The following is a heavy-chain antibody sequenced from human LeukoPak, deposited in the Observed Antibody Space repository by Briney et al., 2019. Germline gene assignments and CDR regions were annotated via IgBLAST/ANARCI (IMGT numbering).Heavy chain of an antibody. CDR2: MRPTDGYA. D-gene: IGHD6-19*01. Sequence: ASVKVSCKASGYTFIAYHMHWVRQAPGQGLEWMGYMRPTDGYAGFAPKFQGGVTVTRDMSTNTFYMELSSLRSDDTAVYYCAREGAVALKHFDIWGQGTLVTVSS. V-gene: IGHV1-46*01. CDR1: GYTFIAYH. J-gene: IGHJ4*02. CDR3: AREGAVALKHFDI.